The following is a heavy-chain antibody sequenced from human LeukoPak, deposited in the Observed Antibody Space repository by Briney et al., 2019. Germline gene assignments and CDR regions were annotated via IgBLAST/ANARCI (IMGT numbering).Heavy chain of an antibody. CDR1: GFTFSSYE. CDR3: AREGTGRQDFDY. V-gene: IGHV3-48*03. J-gene: IGHJ4*02. Sequence: GGSLRLSCAASGFTFSSYEMNWVRQAPGKGLEWISYISSSGDTIFYADSVKGRFTISRDNAEKSLYLQMESLRDDDTAVYYCAREGTGRQDFDYWGQGTLVTVSS. CDR2: ISSSGDTI.